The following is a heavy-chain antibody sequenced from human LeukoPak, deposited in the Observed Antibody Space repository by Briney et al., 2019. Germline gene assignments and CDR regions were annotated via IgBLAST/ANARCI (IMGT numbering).Heavy chain of an antibody. J-gene: IGHJ5*02. V-gene: IGHV1-8*01. D-gene: IGHD3-3*01. CDR3: ARGYDFWSGYYSNNWFDP. Sequence: GASVKVSCKASGYTFTSYDINWVRQATGQGLECIGWMNPNSGNTGYAQKFQGRVTMTRNTSISTAYMELSSLRSEDTAVYYCARGYDFWSGYYSNNWFDPWGQGALVTVSS. CDR2: MNPNSGNT. CDR1: GYTFTSYD.